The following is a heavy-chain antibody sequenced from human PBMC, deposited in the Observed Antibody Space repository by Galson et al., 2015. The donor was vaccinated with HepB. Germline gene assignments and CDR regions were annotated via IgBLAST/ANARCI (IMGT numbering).Heavy chain of an antibody. CDR2: VRYYGDNQ. CDR1: GFTFSSSG. V-gene: IGHV3-30*02. D-gene: IGHD2-15*01. Sequence: SLRLSCAASGFTFSSSGMHWVRQAPGKGLEWVAFVRYYGDNQYYADSVKGRFTISRDNSKNTLSLLMNNLRVDDTAVYYCAKVRVVAAIHELDYWGQGTLVTVSS. J-gene: IGHJ4*02. CDR3: AKVRVVAAIHELDY.